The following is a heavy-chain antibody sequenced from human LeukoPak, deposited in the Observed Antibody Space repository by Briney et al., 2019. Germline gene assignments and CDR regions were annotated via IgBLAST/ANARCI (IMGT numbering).Heavy chain of an antibody. J-gene: IGHJ4*02. D-gene: IGHD3-22*01. CDR3: ARVQYYYDSSGYYLGSVIDY. CDR2: INPNSGGT. V-gene: IGHV1-2*06. CDR1: GYTFTGYY. Sequence: ASVKVSCKASGYTFTGYYMHWVRQAPGQGLEWMGRINPNSGGTNYAQKFQGGVTMTRDTSISTAYMELSRLRSDDTAVYYCARVQYYYDSSGYYLGSVIDYWGQGTLVTVSS.